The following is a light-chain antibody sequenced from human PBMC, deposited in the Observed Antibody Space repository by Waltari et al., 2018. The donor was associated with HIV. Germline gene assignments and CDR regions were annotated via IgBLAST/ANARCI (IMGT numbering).Light chain of an antibody. CDR3: AAWDENLVGHVV. V-gene: IGLV1-47*01. CDR1: RSNIGSTF. CDR2: KNN. J-gene: IGLJ2*01. Sequence: QSVLTQPPSASGTAGQRVTISCSGSRSNIGSTFVFWYQQFPGSAPKLLIDKNNQRFSGVPGRFSGSKSGTSASLAISGLRSEDEAAYYCAAWDENLVGHVVFGGGTNLTV.